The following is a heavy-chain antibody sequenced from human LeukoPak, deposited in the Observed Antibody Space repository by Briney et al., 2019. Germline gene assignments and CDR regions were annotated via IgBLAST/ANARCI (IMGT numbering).Heavy chain of an antibody. D-gene: IGHD5-12*01. J-gene: IGHJ4*02. CDR1: GGSISTYY. Sequence: SETLSLTCTVSGGSISTYYWSWIRQPPGKGLEWIGYIHYSGTTNYNLSLKNRVTISLDTSKNQFSLNLSSVTAADTAVYYCARMGGYSGYAAHWGQGTLVTVFS. V-gene: IGHV4-59*08. CDR2: IHYSGTT. CDR3: ARMGGYSGYAAH.